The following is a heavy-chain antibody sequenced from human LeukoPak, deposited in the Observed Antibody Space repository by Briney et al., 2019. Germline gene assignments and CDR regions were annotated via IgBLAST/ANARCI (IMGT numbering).Heavy chain of an antibody. CDR2: ISGSGGST. D-gene: IGHD6-13*01. Sequence: PGGSLRLSCAASGFTFSSYAMSWVRQAPGKGLEWVSAISGSGGSTYYADSVKGRFTISRDNSKNTLYLQMNSLRAEDTAVYYWAKGPPGYSSSGYTPLASGAQGTLATFSS. CDR1: GFTFSSYA. J-gene: IGHJ4*02. V-gene: IGHV3-23*01. CDR3: AKGPPGYSSSGYTPLAS.